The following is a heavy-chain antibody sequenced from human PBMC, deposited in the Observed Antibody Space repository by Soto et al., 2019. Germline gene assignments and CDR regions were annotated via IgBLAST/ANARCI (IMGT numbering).Heavy chain of an antibody. CDR2: ITQNGRDK. D-gene: IGHD6-13*01. J-gene: IGHJ6*02. CDR3: AREPATAVVNYGMDV. Sequence: AGGSLRLSCAASGFSLCNYSMSWVSQAQGKGLEWVANITQNGRDKYYADSVKGRFTFSRDGGKELLYLQMNSLRTEDTAVYYCAREPATAVVNYGMDVGGQGTTVTVSS. V-gene: IGHV3-7*01. CDR1: GFSLCNYS.